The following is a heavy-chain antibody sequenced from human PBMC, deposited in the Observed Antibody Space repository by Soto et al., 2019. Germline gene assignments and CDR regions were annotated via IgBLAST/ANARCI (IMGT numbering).Heavy chain of an antibody. V-gene: IGHV3-11*03. D-gene: IGHD6-6*01. J-gene: IGHJ4*02. CDR2: ISGGSSYT. Sequence: GGSLRLSCAASGFSFGDSYMSWIRQSAGKGLEWLSYISGGSSYTKYAESVKGRFTISADKSISTAYLQWSSLKASDTAMYYCASLSYSSSSGGGFDYWGQGTLVTVSS. CDR3: ASLSYSSSSGGGFDY. CDR1: GFSFGDSY.